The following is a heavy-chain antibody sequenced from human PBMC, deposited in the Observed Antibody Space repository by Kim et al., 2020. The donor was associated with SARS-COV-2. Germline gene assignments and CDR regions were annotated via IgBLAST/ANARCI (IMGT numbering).Heavy chain of an antibody. Sequence: KSRVTISVDTSKNQFSLKLSSVTAADTAVYYCARVGVEYCSGGSCRWFDPWGQGTLVTVSS. CDR3: ARVGVEYCSGGSCRWFDP. V-gene: IGHV4-59*01. D-gene: IGHD2-15*01. J-gene: IGHJ5*02.